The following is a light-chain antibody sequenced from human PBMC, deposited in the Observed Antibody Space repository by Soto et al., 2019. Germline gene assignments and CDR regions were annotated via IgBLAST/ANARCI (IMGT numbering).Light chain of an antibody. V-gene: IGKV3-15*01. CDR1: QSIRKN. J-gene: IGKJ2*01. CDR3: QQSHNYMYT. CDR2: EAS. Sequence: ELVLSQSPATLSVSPGERATLSCRASQSIRKNLAWYQQKPGQAPTLLIYEASTRATGVPARFSGSGSGTEFTLTISSLQSEDFAIYYCQQSHNYMYTFGQGTKVDIK.